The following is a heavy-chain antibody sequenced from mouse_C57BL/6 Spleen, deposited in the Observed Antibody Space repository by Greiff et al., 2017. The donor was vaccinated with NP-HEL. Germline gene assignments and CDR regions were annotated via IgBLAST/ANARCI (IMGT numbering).Heavy chain of an antibody. Sequence: VQLQESGAELARPGASVKLSCKASGYTFTSYGISWVKQRTGQGLEWIGEIYPRSGNTYYNEKFKGKATLTADKSSSTAYMELRSLTSEDSAVYFCARGTTLGSAWYFDVWGTGTTVTVSS. CDR2: IYPRSGNT. D-gene: IGHD1-1*01. CDR3: ARGTTLGSAWYFDV. CDR1: GYTFTSYG. J-gene: IGHJ1*03. V-gene: IGHV1-81*01.